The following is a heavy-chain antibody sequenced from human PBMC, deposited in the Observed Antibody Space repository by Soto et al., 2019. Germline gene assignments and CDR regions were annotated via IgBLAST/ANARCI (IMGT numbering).Heavy chain of an antibody. CDR2: IDSDGSGT. CDR3: ARVRSDDYVWGSFPCDS. D-gene: IGHD3-16*01. J-gene: IGHJ5*01. Sequence: EVQLLESGGGLVQPGGSLRLSCAASGFTFSNYWMHWVRQAPGKGLVWVSRIDSDGSGTTYAYSVKGRFTISRDNAKNTRCLQMHSLGAEDTAVYYRARVRSDDYVWGSFPCDSWGGGTVV. V-gene: IGHV3-74*01. CDR1: GFTFSNYW.